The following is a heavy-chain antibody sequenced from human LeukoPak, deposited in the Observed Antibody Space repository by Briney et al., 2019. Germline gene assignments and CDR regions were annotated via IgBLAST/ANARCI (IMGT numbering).Heavy chain of an antibody. CDR1: GGSISSSSYY. V-gene: IGHV4-39*07. D-gene: IGHD5/OR15-5a*01. CDR2: IYYSGST. Sequence: SETLSLTCTVSGGSISSSSYYWGWIRQPPGKGLEWIGSIYYSGSTYYNPSLKSRVTISVDTSKNQFSLKLSSVTAADTAVYYCARDLAVYHGPHYYYMDVWGKGTTVTISS. J-gene: IGHJ6*03. CDR3: ARDLAVYHGPHYYYMDV.